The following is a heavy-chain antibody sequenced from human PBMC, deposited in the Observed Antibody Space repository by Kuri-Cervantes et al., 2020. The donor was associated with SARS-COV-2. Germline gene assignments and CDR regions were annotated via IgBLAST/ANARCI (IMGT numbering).Heavy chain of an antibody. CDR3: ARGAANYYMDV. Sequence: GESLKISCVASGFTFSNYAIHWVRQAPGKGLEWVAVIWYDGKNEYYAGSVKGRFTISRDNSRNMVLLQMNILRAEDTAIYYRARGAANYYMDVWGTGTTVTVSS. CDR2: IWYDGKNE. D-gene: IGHD3-16*01. J-gene: IGHJ6*03. CDR1: GFTFSNYA. V-gene: IGHV3-33*08.